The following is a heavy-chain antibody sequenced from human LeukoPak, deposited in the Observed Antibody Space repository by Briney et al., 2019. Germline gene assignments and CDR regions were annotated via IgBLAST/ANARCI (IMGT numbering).Heavy chain of an antibody. CDR1: GYTFTSYY. Sequence: ASVKVSCKASGYTFTSYYMHWVRQAPGQGLEWMGIINPSGGSTSYAQKFQGRVTITRDTSTSTVYMELSSLRSEDTAVYYCARDREVNYDFCSGYYWDYWGQGTLVTVSS. D-gene: IGHD3-3*01. CDR3: ARDREVNYDFCSGYYWDY. CDR2: INPSGGST. J-gene: IGHJ4*02. V-gene: IGHV1-46*03.